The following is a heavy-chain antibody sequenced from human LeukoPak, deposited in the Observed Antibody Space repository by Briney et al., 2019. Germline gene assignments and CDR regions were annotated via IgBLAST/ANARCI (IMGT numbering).Heavy chain of an antibody. V-gene: IGHV3-21*01. CDR2: IGINSCLT. J-gene: IGHJ4*02. D-gene: IGHD2/OR15-2a*01. Sequence: GLEWFSPIGINSCLTYYADSVRGRFTISRDDAKNSLYLQINSLRDEDTAVYYCARDREYDSWGQGTLVTVSS. CDR3: ARDREYDS.